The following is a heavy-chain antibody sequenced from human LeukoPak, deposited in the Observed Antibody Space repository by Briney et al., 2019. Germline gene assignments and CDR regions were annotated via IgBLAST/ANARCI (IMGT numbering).Heavy chain of an antibody. Sequence: KTSETLSLTCAVYGVSFSGYYWSWIRQPPGKGLEWIGEINHSGSTNYNPSLKSRVTISVDTSKNQFSLKLSSVTAADTAVYYCARGRTVADSWGQGTLVTVSS. CDR1: GVSFSGYY. CDR3: ARGRTVADS. V-gene: IGHV4-34*01. J-gene: IGHJ5*01. CDR2: INHSGST. D-gene: IGHD6-19*01.